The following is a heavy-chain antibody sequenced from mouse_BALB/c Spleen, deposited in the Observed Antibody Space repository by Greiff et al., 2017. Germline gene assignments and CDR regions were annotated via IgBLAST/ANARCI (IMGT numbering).Heavy chain of an antibody. V-gene: IGHV1-7*01. CDR3: ARWPGGVGFAY. CDR1: GYTFTSYW. J-gene: IGHJ3*01. CDR2: INPSTGYT. Sequence: VQLQQSGAELAKPGASVKMSCKASGYTFTSYWMHWVKQRPGQGLEWIGYINPSTGYTEYNQKFKDKATLTADKSSSTAYMQLSSLTSEDSAVYYCARWPGGVGFAYWGQGTLVTVSA.